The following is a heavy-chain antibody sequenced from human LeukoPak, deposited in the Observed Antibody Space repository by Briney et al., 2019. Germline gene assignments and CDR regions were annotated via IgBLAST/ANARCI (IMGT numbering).Heavy chain of an antibody. J-gene: IGHJ6*02. V-gene: IGHV4-59*01. CDR2: IYYSGST. D-gene: IGHD5-18*01. CDR1: GGSISSYY. CDR3: ARALKSRGYSSAVDV. Sequence: KPSETLSLTCTVSGGSISSYYWSWIRQPPGKGLEWIGYIYYSGSTNYNPSLKSRVTISVDTSKNQFSLKLSSVTAADTAVYYCARALKSRGYSSAVDVWGQGTTVTVSS.